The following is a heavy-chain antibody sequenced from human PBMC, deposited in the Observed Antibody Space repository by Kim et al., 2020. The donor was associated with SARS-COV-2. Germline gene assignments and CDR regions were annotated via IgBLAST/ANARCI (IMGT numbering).Heavy chain of an antibody. CDR1: GFAFSKYW. CDR3: VMDYGDFADY. Sequence: GGSLRLSCAASGFAFSKYWMHWVRQAPGKGLVWVSRISTDGGETSYGDSVRGRFTISRDNAKNTLYLQMSALRAEDTAIYYCVMDYGDFADYWGQGSLVT. V-gene: IGHV3-74*01. J-gene: IGHJ4*02. CDR2: ISTDGGET. D-gene: IGHD4-17*01.